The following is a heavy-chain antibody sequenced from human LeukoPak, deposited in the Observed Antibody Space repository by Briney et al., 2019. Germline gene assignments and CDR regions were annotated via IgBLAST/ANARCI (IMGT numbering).Heavy chain of an antibody. V-gene: IGHV3-23*01. CDR1: GFTFSSYG. Sequence: GGSLRLSCAASGFTFSSYGMNWVRQAPGKGLEWVSAISGSGSSTYYADSVKGRFTISRDNSKNTLYLQMNSLRAEDTAVYYCAKDGRSSPFDYWGQGTLVTVSS. J-gene: IGHJ4*02. D-gene: IGHD6-6*01. CDR3: AKDGRSSPFDY. CDR2: ISGSGSST.